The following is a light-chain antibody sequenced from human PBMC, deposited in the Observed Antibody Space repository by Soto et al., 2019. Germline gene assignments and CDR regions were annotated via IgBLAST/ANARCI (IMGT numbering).Light chain of an antibody. J-gene: IGLJ1*01. V-gene: IGLV1-44*01. CDR1: SSNIGSNT. CDR3: AVWDDRLNGYV. Sequence: QSVLTQPPSASGTPGQRVTISCSGSSSNIGSNTVNWYQHLPRAAPKLLIQSNNQRPSGVPDRFSGSQSGTSASLAISGLQTEDAADYSCAVWDDRLNGYVFGTGTKLTVL. CDR2: SNN.